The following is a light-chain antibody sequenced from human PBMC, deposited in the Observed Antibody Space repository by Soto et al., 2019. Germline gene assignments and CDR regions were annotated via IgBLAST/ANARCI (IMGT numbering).Light chain of an antibody. J-gene: IGKJ4*01. CDR2: DAS. V-gene: IGKV3-11*01. CDR3: QQRTNWPLT. CDR1: QSISNH. Sequence: EVVLTQSPATLSLSPGERATLSCRASQSISNHLAWYQQKFGQAPRLLIFDASNRATGIPARFSGSGSGTDLTLTISSLEPEDFAVYYCQQRTNWPLTFGGGTKVEIK.